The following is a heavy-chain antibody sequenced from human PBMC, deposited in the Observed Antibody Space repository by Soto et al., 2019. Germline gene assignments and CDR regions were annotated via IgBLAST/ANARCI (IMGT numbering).Heavy chain of an antibody. J-gene: IGHJ4*02. D-gene: IGHD2-2*01. V-gene: IGHV1-3*01. CDR3: ARDRGYCSSTSCPPDY. CDR2: INAGNGNT. CDR1: GYTFTSYA. Sequence: ASVKVSCKASGYTFTSYAMHWVRQAPGQRLERMGWINAGNGNTKYSQKFQGRVTITRDTSASTAYMELSSLRSEDTAVYYCARDRGYCSSTSCPPDYWGQGTLVTVSS.